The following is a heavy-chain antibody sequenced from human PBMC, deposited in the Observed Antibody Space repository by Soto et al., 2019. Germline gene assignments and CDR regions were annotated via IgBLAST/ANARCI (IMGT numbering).Heavy chain of an antibody. D-gene: IGHD2-21*01. V-gene: IGHV3-30*18. Sequence: GSLRLSCVASGLTFSNYVMHWVRQVPGKGLEWVAVISCDGSLKFYEDSVKGRFTISRDNSRNTLYLEMNGLRPEDTAVYYCAKEADYCVSSKYDNWGRGTLVTVSS. CDR1: GLTFSNYV. J-gene: IGHJ4*02. CDR3: AKEADYCVSSKYDN. CDR2: ISCDGSLK.